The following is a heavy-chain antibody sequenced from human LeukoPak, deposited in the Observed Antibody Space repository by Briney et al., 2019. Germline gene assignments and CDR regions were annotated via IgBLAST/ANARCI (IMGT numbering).Heavy chain of an antibody. Sequence: GASVKVSCKASGGTFSSYAISWVRQAPGQGLEWMGRIIPIFGTANYAQKFQGRVTITADKSTSTAYMELSSLRSEDTAVYYCAILWFGEPFDYWGQGTLVTVSS. CDR1: GGTFSSYA. CDR3: AILWFGEPFDY. D-gene: IGHD3-10*01. V-gene: IGHV1-69*06. J-gene: IGHJ4*02. CDR2: IIPIFGTA.